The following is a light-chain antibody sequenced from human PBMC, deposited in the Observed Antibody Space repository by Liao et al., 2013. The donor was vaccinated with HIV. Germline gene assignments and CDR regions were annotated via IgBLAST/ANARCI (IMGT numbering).Light chain of an antibody. V-gene: IGLV3-21*04. J-gene: IGLJ3*02. Sequence: SYELTQPPSVSVAPGKTARITCGGTNIGSKSVHWYQQKPGQAPVLVIYYDSDRPSAIPERISGSNSGNTATLTISRVEGGDEADYYCQVWDSSGDHPRVFGGGTKLTVL. CDR2: YDS. CDR3: QVWDSSGDHPRV. CDR1: NIGSKS.